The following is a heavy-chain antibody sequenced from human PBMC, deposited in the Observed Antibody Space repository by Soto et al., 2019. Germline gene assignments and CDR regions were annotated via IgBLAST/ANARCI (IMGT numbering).Heavy chain of an antibody. CDR3: ARSRGYSGYYGMDV. D-gene: IGHD1-26*01. Sequence: SGPTLVNPTQTLTLTCTFSGFSLSTSGMRVSWIRQPPGKALEWLARIDWDDDKFYSTSLKTRLTISKDTSKNQVVLTMTNMDPVDTATYYCARSRGYSGYYGMDVWGQGTTVTVSS. J-gene: IGHJ6*02. V-gene: IGHV2-70*04. CDR1: GFSLSTSGMR. CDR2: IDWDDDK.